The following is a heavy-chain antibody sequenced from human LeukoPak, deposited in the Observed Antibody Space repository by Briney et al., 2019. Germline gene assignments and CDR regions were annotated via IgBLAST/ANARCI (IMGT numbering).Heavy chain of an antibody. CDR2: INPNSGGT. J-gene: IGHJ4*02. CDR3: ARGDNWNYLPQHAADY. V-gene: IGHV1-2*06. D-gene: IGHD1-7*01. CDR1: GHTFTGYY. Sequence: ASVKVSCKASGHTFTGYYMHWVRQAPGQGLEWMGRINPNSGGTNYAQKFQGRVTMTRDTSISTAYMELSRLRSDDTAVYYCARGDNWNYLPQHAADYWGQGTLVTVSS.